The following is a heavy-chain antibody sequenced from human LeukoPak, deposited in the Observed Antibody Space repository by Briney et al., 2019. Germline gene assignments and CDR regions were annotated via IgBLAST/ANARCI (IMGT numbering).Heavy chain of an antibody. CDR2: IYYSGST. V-gene: IGHV4-59*01. J-gene: IGHJ3*02. D-gene: IGHD2/OR15-2a*01. CDR1: GGSISSYY. CDR3: ARGDFYAFDI. Sequence: SETLSLTCIVSGGSISSYYWSWIRQPPGKGLEWIGYIYYSGSTNYNPSLKSRVTISVDTSKNQFSLKLSSVTAADTAVYYCARGDFYAFDIWGQGTMVTVSS.